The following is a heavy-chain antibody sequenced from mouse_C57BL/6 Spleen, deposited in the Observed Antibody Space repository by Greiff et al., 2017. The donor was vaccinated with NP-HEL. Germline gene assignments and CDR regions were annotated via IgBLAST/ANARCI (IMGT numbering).Heavy chain of an antibody. V-gene: IGHV2-5*01. CDR3: AKNRELLPWYFDV. D-gene: IGHD1-1*01. Sequence: QVQLQQSGPGLVQPSQSLSITCTVSGFSLTSYGVHWVRQSPGKGLEWLGVIWRGGSTDYNAAFMSRLSITKDNSKSQVFFKMNSLQADDTAIYYCAKNRELLPWYFDVWGTGTTVTVSS. J-gene: IGHJ1*03. CDR2: IWRGGST. CDR1: GFSLTSYG.